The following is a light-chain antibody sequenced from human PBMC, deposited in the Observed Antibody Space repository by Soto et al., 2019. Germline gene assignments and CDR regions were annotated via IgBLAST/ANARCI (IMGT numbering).Light chain of an antibody. CDR1: TSNIGSIFD. J-gene: IGLJ2*01. V-gene: IGLV1-40*01. CDR3: QSYDNSLAGSVV. CDR2: GNN. Sequence: QAVVTQPPSVSGAPGQRVTISCTGSTSNIGSIFDVHWYQHLPGAAPKLLIFGNNNRPSGVPDRSSGSKSGTSASLTITGLQPEDEADYYCQSYDNSLAGSVVFGGGTKLTVL.